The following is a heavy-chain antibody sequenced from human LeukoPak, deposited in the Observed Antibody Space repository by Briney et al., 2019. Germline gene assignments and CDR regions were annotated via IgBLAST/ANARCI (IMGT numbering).Heavy chain of an antibody. CDR2: TYYRSKWYH. CDR3: ARDQGRDYDSSGYYIPYDY. CDR1: GDSVSSNNAA. V-gene: IGHV6-1*01. J-gene: IGHJ4*02. D-gene: IGHD3-22*01. Sequence: SQTFSLTCAISGDSVSSNNAAWNWIRQSPSRGLEWLGRTYYRSKWYHDYAVSVISRITINSDTSKNQFSLQLSSVTPEDTAVYYCARDQGRDYDSSGYYIPYDYWGQGTLVTVSS.